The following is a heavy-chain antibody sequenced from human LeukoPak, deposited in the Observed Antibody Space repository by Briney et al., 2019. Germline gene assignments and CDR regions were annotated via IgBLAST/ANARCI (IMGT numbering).Heavy chain of an antibody. J-gene: IGHJ6*02. CDR3: ARDSSYSSGWYYYYYGMDV. D-gene: IGHD6-19*01. Sequence: GESLQISCKGSGYSFTSYWISWVRQMPGKGLEWMGRIDPSDSYTNYSPSFQGHVTISADKSISTAYLQWSSLKASDTAMYYCARDSSYSSGWYYYYYGMDVWGQGTTVTVSS. CDR1: GYSFTSYW. V-gene: IGHV5-10-1*01. CDR2: IDPSDSYT.